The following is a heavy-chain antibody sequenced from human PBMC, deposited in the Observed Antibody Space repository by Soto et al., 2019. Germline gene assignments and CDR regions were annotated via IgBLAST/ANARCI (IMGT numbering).Heavy chain of an antibody. D-gene: IGHD3-16*02. CDR1: GFTFSSYS. V-gene: IGHV3-21*01. J-gene: IGHJ5*02. CDR3: ARDSEAYDYVWGSYRYMYWFDP. CDR2: ISSSSSYI. Sequence: GGSLRLSCAASGFTFSSYSMNWVRQAPGKGLEWVSSISSSSSYIYYADSVKGRFTISRDNAKNSLYLQMNSLRAEDTAVYYCARDSEAYDYVWGSYRYMYWFDPWGQGTLVTVSS.